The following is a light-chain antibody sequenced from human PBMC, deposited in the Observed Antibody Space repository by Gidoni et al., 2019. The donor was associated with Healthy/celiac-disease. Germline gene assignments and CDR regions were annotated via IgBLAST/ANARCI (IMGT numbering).Light chain of an antibody. Sequence: DIQMTQSPSSLSASVGDRVTITCRASQSISSYLNWYQQKPGKAPKLLIYAAPSLQSGVPSRFSGSGSGTDFTLTISSLQPEDFATYYCQQSYSTPGTFXXXTKLEIK. V-gene: IGKV1-39*01. J-gene: IGKJ2*02. CDR3: QQSYSTPGT. CDR2: AAP. CDR1: QSISSY.